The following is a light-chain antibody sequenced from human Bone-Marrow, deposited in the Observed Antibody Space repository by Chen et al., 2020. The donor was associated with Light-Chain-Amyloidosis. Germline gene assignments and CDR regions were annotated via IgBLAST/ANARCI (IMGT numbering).Light chain of an antibody. CDR2: AAS. CDR1: QSISSY. J-gene: IGKJ1*01. V-gene: IGKV1-39*01. Sequence: DIQMTQSPSSLSASVGDRVTITCRASQSISSYLNWYQQKPGKAPKLLIYAASSLQSGVPSRFSGSGSGTDFTLTSSSLQPEDFATYYCQQSYSTTWTFGQGSKVEI. CDR3: QQSYSTTWT.